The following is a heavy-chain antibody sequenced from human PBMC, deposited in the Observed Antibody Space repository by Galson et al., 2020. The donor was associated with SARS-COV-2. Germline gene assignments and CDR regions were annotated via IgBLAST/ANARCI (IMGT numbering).Heavy chain of an antibody. J-gene: IGHJ4*02. V-gene: IGHV3-15*01. CDR2: IKSKSDGGAT. CDR3: TTDLHDYGDLDY. CDR1: GFTFSNAW. Sequence: AGSLRLSCAASGFTFSNAWMSWVRQAPGKGLEWVGRIKSKSDGGATDYAAPVRGRFTISRDDSKDTLYVQMNSLKTEDTAVYYCTTDLHDYGDLDYWGQGTLVTVSS. D-gene: IGHD4-17*01.